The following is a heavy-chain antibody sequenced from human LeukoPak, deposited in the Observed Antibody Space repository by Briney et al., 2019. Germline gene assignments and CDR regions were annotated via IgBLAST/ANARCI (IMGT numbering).Heavy chain of an antibody. CDR3: ARAATVTPYYFDY. Sequence: ASVKVSCKAYGYTFTSYGNSWVRQAPGQGLEWMGWINPNSGGTNYAQKFQGRVTMTRDTSISTAYMELSRLRSDDTAVYYCARAATVTPYYFDYWGQGTLVTVSS. V-gene: IGHV1-2*02. J-gene: IGHJ4*02. CDR2: INPNSGGT. D-gene: IGHD4-17*01. CDR1: GYTFTSYG.